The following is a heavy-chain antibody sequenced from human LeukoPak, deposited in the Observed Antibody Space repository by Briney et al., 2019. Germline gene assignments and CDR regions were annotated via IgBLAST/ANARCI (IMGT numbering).Heavy chain of an antibody. CDR3: ARAGSWHNANFDY. D-gene: IGHD6-13*01. V-gene: IGHV4-59*01. J-gene: IGHJ4*02. CDR1: GDSITSYF. Sequence: SETLSLTCTVSGDSITSYFWSRIRQPPGQGLEWIGFIYYSGNSNYHPSLRSRVTMSVDTPKDQFSLNLRSVTAADTAVYYCARAGSWHNANFDYWGQGILVTVSS. CDR2: IYYSGNS.